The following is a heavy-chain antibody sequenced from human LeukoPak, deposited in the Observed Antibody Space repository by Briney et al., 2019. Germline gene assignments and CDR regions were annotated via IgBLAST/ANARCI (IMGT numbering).Heavy chain of an antibody. D-gene: IGHD3-3*01. CDR2: INPNSGGT. Sequence: ASVKASCKASGYTFTGYYMHWVRQAPGQGLEWMGWINPNSGGTNYAQKFQGRVTMTRDTSISTAYMELSRLRSDDTAVYYCARVTPRGLRFLEWLSPLDYWGQGTLVTVSS. CDR1: GYTFTGYY. J-gene: IGHJ4*02. V-gene: IGHV1-2*02. CDR3: ARVTPRGLRFLEWLSPLDY.